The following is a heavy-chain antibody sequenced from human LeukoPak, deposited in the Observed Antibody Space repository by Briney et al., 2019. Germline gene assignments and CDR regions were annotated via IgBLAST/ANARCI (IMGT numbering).Heavy chain of an antibody. J-gene: IGHJ3*02. V-gene: IGHV1-2*02. CDR1: GYTFNDYY. Sequence: ASVTVSCKASGYTFNDYYIHWVRQAPGQGLEWMGCIDPDSGGTKFAQKSQGRVTMTRDTSIRTAYMELNRLRSDGTAIYYCTREYYDTSGSKYAFDIWGQGTMVTVSS. D-gene: IGHD3-22*01. CDR2: IDPDSGGT. CDR3: TREYYDTSGSKYAFDI.